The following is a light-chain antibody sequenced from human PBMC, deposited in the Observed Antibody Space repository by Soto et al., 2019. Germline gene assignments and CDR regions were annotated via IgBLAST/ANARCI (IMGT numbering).Light chain of an antibody. J-gene: IGKJ3*01. Sequence: EIVLTQSPATLSLSPGERATLSCRASQSVGSGLALYQQQPGQAPRLLIYDTSTRATGIPARFSGSGSGTDFTLTISGLEPEDFAIYYCQQRKNWPTFTFGPGTKVDIK. CDR2: DTS. CDR3: QQRKNWPTFT. CDR1: QSVGSG. V-gene: IGKV3-11*01.